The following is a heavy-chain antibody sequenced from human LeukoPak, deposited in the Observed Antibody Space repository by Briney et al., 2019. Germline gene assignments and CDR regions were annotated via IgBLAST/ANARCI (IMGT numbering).Heavy chain of an antibody. CDR3: AKNLREQQLDSYFDY. V-gene: IGHV3-23*01. D-gene: IGHD6-13*01. CDR2: ISGSGGST. J-gene: IGHJ4*02. CDR1: GFTFSSYA. Sequence: GGALRLSCAASGFTFSSYAMSWVRQAPGKGPELASGISGSGGSTYYGDSVKGRFTISRDNSKNTLYLQMNSLRAEDTAVYYCAKNLREQQLDSYFDYWGQGTLVTVSS.